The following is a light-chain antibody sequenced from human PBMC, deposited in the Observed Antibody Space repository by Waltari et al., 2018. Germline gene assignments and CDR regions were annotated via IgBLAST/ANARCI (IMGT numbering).Light chain of an antibody. CDR1: SSNIGTNY. Sequence: QSVLTQPPSASGAPGQSVTISCSGSSSNIGTNYVYWYQQLSGKAPKLLIYNNDQRPSVVPVRFSGSKSGTSASLAISGLQSKDEADYYCSAWDSSLSDVFFGGGTRLTVL. CDR3: SAWDSSLSDVF. V-gene: IGLV1-47*02. J-gene: IGLJ2*01. CDR2: NND.